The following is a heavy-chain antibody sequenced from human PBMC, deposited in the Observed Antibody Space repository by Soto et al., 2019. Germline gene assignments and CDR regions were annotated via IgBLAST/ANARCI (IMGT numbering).Heavy chain of an antibody. J-gene: IGHJ5*02. D-gene: IGHD3-16*01. Sequence: GGSLRLSCAASGFTFSSYAMHWVRQAPGKGLEYVSAISSNGGSTYYANSVKGRFTISRDNSKNTLYLQMGSLRAEDMAVYYCARVAMITFGGLEWNWFDPWGQGTLVTVSS. CDR2: ISSNGGST. V-gene: IGHV3-64*01. CDR3: ARVAMITFGGLEWNWFDP. CDR1: GFTFSSYA.